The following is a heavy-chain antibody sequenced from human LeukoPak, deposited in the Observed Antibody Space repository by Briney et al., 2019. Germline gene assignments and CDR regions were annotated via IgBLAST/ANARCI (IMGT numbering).Heavy chain of an antibody. CDR3: ARASWEPRHFDY. CDR2: IYTSGST. J-gene: IGHJ4*02. Sequence: SETLSLTCTVSGGSISTYYWSWIRQPAGKGLEWIGRIYTSGSTIYNPSLKSRVTMSVDTSKNQFSLKLTSVGAADTAVYYCARASWEPRHFDYWGQGTLVTVSS. V-gene: IGHV4-4*07. CDR1: GGSISTYY. D-gene: IGHD1-26*01.